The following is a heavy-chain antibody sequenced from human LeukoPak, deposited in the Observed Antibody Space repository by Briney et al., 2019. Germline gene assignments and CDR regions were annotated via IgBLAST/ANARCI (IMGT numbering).Heavy chain of an antibody. CDR3: ARAASAARYNWFDP. D-gene: IGHD2-15*01. CDR2: KSYDGSNK. Sequence: PGRSLRLSCAASGFILSSYAMHWVRQAPGKGLEWVAVKSYDGSNKYYADSVKGRFTISRDNSKNTLYLQMNSLRAEDTAVYYCARAASAARYNWFDPWGQGTLVTVSS. CDR1: GFILSSYA. J-gene: IGHJ5*02. V-gene: IGHV3-30*01.